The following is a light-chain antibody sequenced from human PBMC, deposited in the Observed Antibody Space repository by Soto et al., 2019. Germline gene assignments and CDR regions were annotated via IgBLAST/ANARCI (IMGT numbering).Light chain of an antibody. CDR2: GAS. V-gene: IGKV3-20*01. CDR1: ESVRSTD. Sequence: EIVLTQSPGTLSLSPGERATLSCRASESVRSTDLAWYQQKPGQAPRLLIYGASDRATDIPDRFSVSGSGTDFTLAITGLEPEDFAVYYCQHYCRSLWTFGQGTRVEI. J-gene: IGKJ1*01. CDR3: QHYCRSLWT.